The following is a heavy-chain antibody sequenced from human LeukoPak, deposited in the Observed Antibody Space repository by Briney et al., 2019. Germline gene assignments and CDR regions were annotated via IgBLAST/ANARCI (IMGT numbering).Heavy chain of an antibody. CDR3: ARDVNSCAKLDY. CDR2: ISSSGDRV. D-gene: IGHD2-2*01. J-gene: IGHJ4*02. CDR1: GFTFTTYT. V-gene: IGHV3-48*02. Sequence: SLRLSCAASGFTFTTYTMNWVRQAPGKWLEWDSFISSSGDRVSYADSVKGRFTISRDTGKNSLFLQMSSLRDEDTAVYYCARDVNSCAKLDYWGRGTLVTVSS.